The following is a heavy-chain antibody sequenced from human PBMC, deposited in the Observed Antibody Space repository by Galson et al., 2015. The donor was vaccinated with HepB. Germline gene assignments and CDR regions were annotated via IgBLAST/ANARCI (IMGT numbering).Heavy chain of an antibody. D-gene: IGHD3-10*01. J-gene: IGHJ4*02. Sequence: SLRLSCAASGFTFSSYGMHWVRQAPGKGLEWVAFIRYGGSNKYYADSVKGRFTISRDNSKNTLYLQMNSLRAEDTAVYYCAKDPVLLWFGELSGIGIDYWGQGTLVTVSS. V-gene: IGHV3-30*02. CDR3: AKDPVLLWFGELSGIGIDY. CDR1: GFTFSSYG. CDR2: IRYGGSNK.